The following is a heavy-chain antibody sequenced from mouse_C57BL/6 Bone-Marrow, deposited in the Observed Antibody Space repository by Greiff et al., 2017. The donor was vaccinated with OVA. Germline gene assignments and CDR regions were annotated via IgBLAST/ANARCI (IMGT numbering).Heavy chain of an antibody. V-gene: IGHV7-1*01. J-gene: IGHJ4*01. CDR2: SRNKANDYTT. Sequence: EVMLVESGGGLVQSGRSLRLSCATSGFTFSDFYMEWVRQAPGKGLEWIAASRNKANDYTTEYSASVKGRFIVSRDTSQSILYLQMNALRAEDTAIYYCARVYYDYDNYAMDYWGQGTSVTVSS. D-gene: IGHD2-4*01. CDR1: GFTFSDFY. CDR3: ARVYYDYDNYAMDY.